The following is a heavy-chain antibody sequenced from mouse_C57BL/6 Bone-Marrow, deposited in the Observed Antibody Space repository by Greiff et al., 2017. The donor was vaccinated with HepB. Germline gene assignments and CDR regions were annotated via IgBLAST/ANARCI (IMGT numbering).Heavy chain of an antibody. CDR3: ARSPYYGSSYRYFDY. CDR2: INPSNGGT. J-gene: IGHJ2*01. V-gene: IGHV1-53*01. Sequence: VQLQQPGTELVKPGASVKLSCKASGYTFASYWMHWVKQRPGQGLEWIGNINPSNGGTNYNEKFKSKATLTVDKSSSTAYMQLSSLTSEDSAVYYCARSPYYGSSYRYFDYWGQGTTLTVSS. D-gene: IGHD1-1*01. CDR1: GYTFASYW.